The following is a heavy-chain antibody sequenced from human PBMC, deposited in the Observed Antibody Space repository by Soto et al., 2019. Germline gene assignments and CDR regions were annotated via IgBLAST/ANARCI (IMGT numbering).Heavy chain of an antibody. CDR1: GGSISSGGYS. Sequence: SETLSLTCAVSGGSISSGGYSWSWLRQPPGKGLEWIGYIFHSGSTYYNPSLKSRVTISVDRSKNQFSLDLTSVTATDTAVYFCARHPGYCSGGSCNGQYTLDVWGQGTTVTVSS. CDR3: ARHPGYCSGGSCNGQYTLDV. CDR2: IFHSGST. D-gene: IGHD2-15*01. J-gene: IGHJ6*02. V-gene: IGHV4-30-2*01.